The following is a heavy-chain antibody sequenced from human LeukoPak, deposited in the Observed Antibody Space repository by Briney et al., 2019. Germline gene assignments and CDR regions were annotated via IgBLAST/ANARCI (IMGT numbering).Heavy chain of an antibody. D-gene: IGHD5-18*01. CDR1: GGSISSYY. V-gene: IGHV4-59*08. CDR3: ARGCSYGYSLY. Sequence: SETLSLTCTVSGGSISSYYWSWIRQPPVKGLEWIGYIYYSGSTNYNPSLKSRVTISVDTSKNQFSLKLSSVTAADTAVYYCARGCSYGYSLYWGQGTLVTVSS. J-gene: IGHJ4*02. CDR2: IYYSGST.